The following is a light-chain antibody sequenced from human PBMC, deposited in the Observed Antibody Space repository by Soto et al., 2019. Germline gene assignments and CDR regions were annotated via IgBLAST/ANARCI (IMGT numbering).Light chain of an antibody. Sequence: QSALTQSPSASASLGASVRLTCTLSSGHTTDAIAWHQQQSGKGPRFLMKINSDGSHSKGDGFFDRFSGSSSGAERHLTISSLQSEDEADYYCQSWGPGIQVFGGGTKVTVL. CDR1: SGHTTDA. V-gene: IGLV4-69*02. CDR3: QSWGPGIQV. J-gene: IGLJ3*02. CDR2: INSDGSH.